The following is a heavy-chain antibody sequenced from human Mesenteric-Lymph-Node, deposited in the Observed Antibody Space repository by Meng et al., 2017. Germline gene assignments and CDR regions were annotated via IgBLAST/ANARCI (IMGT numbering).Heavy chain of an antibody. J-gene: IGHJ5*02. CDR2: ITGGGGT. Sequence: GESLKISCAASGFTFSSYVMTCVRQAPGKGLEWVSSITGGGGTYYADSVKGRFTISRDNDKNTLYLQMNSLRAEDTAVYYCARVSQTWFDPWGQGTLVTVSS. CDR3: ARVSQTWFDP. CDR1: GFTFSSYV. D-gene: IGHD6-13*01. V-gene: IGHV3-23*01.